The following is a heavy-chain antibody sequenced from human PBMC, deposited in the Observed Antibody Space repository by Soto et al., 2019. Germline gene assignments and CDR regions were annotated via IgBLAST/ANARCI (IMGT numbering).Heavy chain of an antibody. D-gene: IGHD5-12*01. J-gene: IGHJ3*02. CDR2: IYHSGST. Sequence: KASETLSLTCAVSGGSISSGGYSWSWIRQPPGKGLEWIGYIYHSGSTYYNPSLKSRVTISVDRSKNQFSLKLSSVTAADTAVYYCASRGYSGYDSVAAFDIWGQGTMVTVSS. CDR3: ASRGYSGYDSVAAFDI. CDR1: GGSISSGGYS. V-gene: IGHV4-30-2*01.